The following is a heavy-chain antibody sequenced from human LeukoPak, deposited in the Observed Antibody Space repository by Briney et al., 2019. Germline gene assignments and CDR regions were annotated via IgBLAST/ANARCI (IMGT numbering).Heavy chain of an antibody. CDR3: ARVGIAAAGGFDP. CDR1: GGSISSSSYY. V-gene: IGHV4-39*07. Sequence: SETLSLTCTVSGGSISSSSYYWGWIRQPPGKGLEWIGSIYYSGSTYYNPSPKSRVTISVDTSKNQFSLKLSSVTAADTAVYYCARVGIAAAGGFDPWGQGTLVTVSS. J-gene: IGHJ5*02. D-gene: IGHD6-13*01. CDR2: IYYSGST.